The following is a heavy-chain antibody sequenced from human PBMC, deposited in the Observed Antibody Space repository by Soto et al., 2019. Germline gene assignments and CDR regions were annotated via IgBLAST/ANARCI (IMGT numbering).Heavy chain of an antibody. CDR2: IYNSGST. CDR3: ASYEAGDYDYIWGSPVFAGAFDI. J-gene: IGHJ3*02. D-gene: IGHD3-16*01. V-gene: IGHV4-59*01. Sequence: SETLSLTCTVSGDSISSYYWSWIRQPPGKGLEWIGYIYNSGSTNYNPSLKSRATLSVDTSNNQFSLKLRSVTAADTAVYYCASYEAGDYDYIWGSPVFAGAFDIWGQGTMVTVSS. CDR1: GDSISSYY.